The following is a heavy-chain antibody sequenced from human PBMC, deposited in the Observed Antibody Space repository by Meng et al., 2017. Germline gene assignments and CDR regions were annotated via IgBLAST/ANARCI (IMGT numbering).Heavy chain of an antibody. CDR3: AKEGADY. Sequence: GESLKISCAASGFTVSSNYMSWVRQAPGKGLEWVSAISGSGGSTYYADSVKGRFTISRDNSKNTLYLQMNSLRAEDTAVYYCAKEGADYWGQGTLVTVSS. CDR1: GFTVSSNY. CDR2: ISGSGGST. D-gene: IGHD4/OR15-4a*01. J-gene: IGHJ4*02. V-gene: IGHV3-23*01.